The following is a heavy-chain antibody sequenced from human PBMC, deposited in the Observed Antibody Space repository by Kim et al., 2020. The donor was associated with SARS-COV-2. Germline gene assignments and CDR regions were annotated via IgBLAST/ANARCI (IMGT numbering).Heavy chain of an antibody. CDR3: ARGQSGITMIVVVNAYYHYYMDV. Sequence: SETLSLTCAVYGGSFSGYYWSWIRQPPGKGLEWIGEINHSGSTNYNPSLKSRVTISVDTSKNQFSLKLSSVTAADTAVYYYARGQSGITMIVVVNAYYHYYMDVWGKGTTVTVSS. D-gene: IGHD3-22*01. CDR2: INHSGST. CDR1: GGSFSGYY. J-gene: IGHJ6*03. V-gene: IGHV4-34*01.